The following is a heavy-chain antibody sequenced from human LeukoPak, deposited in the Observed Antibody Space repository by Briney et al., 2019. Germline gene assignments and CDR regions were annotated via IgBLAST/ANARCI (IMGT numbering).Heavy chain of an antibody. CDR1: AFIFSGHW. CDR2: IKEDGSVR. Sequence: GGSLRLSCEGSAFIFSGHWMNWVRQTPGKGLEWVASIKEDGSVRQYVDSVKGRFSISRDNTKGSLFLQLNSLRAEDTAVYYCAKVGYNYDYDGCWGQGTLVTVSS. V-gene: IGHV3-7*03. J-gene: IGHJ4*02. D-gene: IGHD5-18*01. CDR3: AKVGYNYDYDGC.